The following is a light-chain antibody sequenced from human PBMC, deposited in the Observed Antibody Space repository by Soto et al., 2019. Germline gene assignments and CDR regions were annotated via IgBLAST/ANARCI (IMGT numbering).Light chain of an antibody. CDR2: AAS. CDR3: QHLKSFPFT. J-gene: IGKJ4*01. Sequence: DIQLTQSPSFLSASLGDRVTITCRASQGISSFLAWYQQKPGKAPILLIYAASTLQSGVPSRFSGSGSGTEFSLTISSLQAEDFASYYCQHLKSFPFTFGGGTKVELK. V-gene: IGKV1-9*01. CDR1: QGISSF.